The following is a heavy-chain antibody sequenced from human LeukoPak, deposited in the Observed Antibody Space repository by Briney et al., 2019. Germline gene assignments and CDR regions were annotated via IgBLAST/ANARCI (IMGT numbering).Heavy chain of an antibody. V-gene: IGHV1-3*01. D-gene: IGHD3-22*01. J-gene: IGHJ3*02. CDR3: ARDQGYDSSGPQGDDAFDI. CDR2: INAGNGNT. CDR1: GYTFTSYA. Sequence: GASVNVSCKASGYTFTSYAMHWVRQAPGQRLEWMGWINAGNGNTKYSQKFQGRVTITRDTSASTAYMELSSLRSEDTAVYYCARDQGYDSSGPQGDDAFDIWGQGTMVTVSS.